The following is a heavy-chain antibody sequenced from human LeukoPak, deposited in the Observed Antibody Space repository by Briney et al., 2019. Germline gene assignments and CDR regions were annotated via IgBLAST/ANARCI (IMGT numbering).Heavy chain of an antibody. V-gene: IGHV3-23*01. CDR3: AKEGGSSLGGYYFDY. D-gene: IGHD1-26*01. J-gene: IGHJ4*02. CDR1: GFTFSSYA. CDR2: ISGSGGST. Sequence: PGGSLRLSCAASGFTFSSYAMSWVRQAPGEGLEWVSAISGSGGSTYYADSVKGRFTVSRDNSKNTLYLQMNSLRAEDAAVYYCAKEGGSSLGGYYFDYWGQGTPVTVSS.